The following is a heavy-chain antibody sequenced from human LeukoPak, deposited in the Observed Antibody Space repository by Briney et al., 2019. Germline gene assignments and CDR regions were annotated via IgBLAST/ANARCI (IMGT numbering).Heavy chain of an antibody. V-gene: IGHV1-69*13. CDR1: GYTLTELS. CDR3: ATGSLGSYYLSLDY. CDR2: IIPIFGTA. D-gene: IGHD1-26*01. Sequence: ASVKVSCKVSGYTLTELSMHWVRQAPGQGLEWMGGIIPIFGTANYAQKFQGRVTITADESTSTAYMELSSLRSEDTAVYYCATGSLGSYYLSLDYWGQGTLVTVSS. J-gene: IGHJ4*02.